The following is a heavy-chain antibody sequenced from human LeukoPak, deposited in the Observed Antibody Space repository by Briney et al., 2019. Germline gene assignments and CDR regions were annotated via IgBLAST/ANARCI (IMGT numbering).Heavy chain of an antibody. Sequence: AEGSLRLSCAASGFSVDTYDINWVRQAPGTGLEWVSVAHSGGTASYIDSVKGRFTVSRDSSENTLHLEINSLRPEDTAVYYCTRGAGTSGGYWTSPPSHFDCWGQGILVSVSS. CDR3: TRGAGTSGGYWTSPPSHFDC. V-gene: IGHV3-66*01. CDR2: AHSGGTA. J-gene: IGHJ4*02. D-gene: IGHD1-26*01. CDR1: GFSVDTYD.